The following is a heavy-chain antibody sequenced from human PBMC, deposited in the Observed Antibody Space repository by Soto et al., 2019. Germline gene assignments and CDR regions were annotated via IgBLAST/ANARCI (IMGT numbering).Heavy chain of an antibody. CDR3: ASSYGYYEYYYGMDV. V-gene: IGHV3-48*02. CDR1: GFTFSSYS. J-gene: IGHJ6*02. Sequence: EVQLVESGGGLVQPGGSLRLSCAASGFTFSSYSMNWVRQAPGKGLEWVSYISSSSSTIYYADSVKGRFTISRDNAKNSLYLQMNSLRDEDTAVYYCASSYGYYEYYYGMDVWGQGTTVTVSS. D-gene: IGHD4-17*01. CDR2: ISSSSSTI.